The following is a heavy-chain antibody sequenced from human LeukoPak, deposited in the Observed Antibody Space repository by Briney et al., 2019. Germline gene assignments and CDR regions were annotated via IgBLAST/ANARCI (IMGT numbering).Heavy chain of an antibody. D-gene: IGHD5-12*01. J-gene: IGHJ4*02. CDR2: IYHSGST. V-gene: IGHV4-30-2*01. CDR3: ARTEDSGYDFPYFDY. Sequence: SQTLSLTCAVSGGSISSGGYSWSWIRQPPGKGLEWIGYIYHSGSTYYNPSLKSRVTISVDRSKNQFSLKLSSVTAADTAVYYCARTEDSGYDFPYFDYWGQGTLVTASS. CDR1: GGSISSGGYS.